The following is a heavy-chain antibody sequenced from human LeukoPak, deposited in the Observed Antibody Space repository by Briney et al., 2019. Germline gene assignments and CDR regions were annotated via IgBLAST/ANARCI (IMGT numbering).Heavy chain of an antibody. J-gene: IGHJ6*03. V-gene: IGHV4-61*02. CDR2: IQSSGST. CDR3: AKEESDWSSLGYYYHYMDV. D-gene: IGHD3-9*01. CDR1: GGSINSGTYY. Sequence: PSETLSLTCTVSGGSINSGTYYWTWVRQPAGKGLEWIGRIQSSGSTNYNPSLKSRVTISVDASKNQFSLRLDSVTAADTAVYYCAKEESDWSSLGYYYHYMDVWGKGTLVTVSS.